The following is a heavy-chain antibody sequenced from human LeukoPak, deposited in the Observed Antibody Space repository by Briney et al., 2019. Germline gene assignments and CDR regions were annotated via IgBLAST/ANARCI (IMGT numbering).Heavy chain of an antibody. Sequence: GASVKVSCKASGYTFTTYAMHWVRQAPGQRLEWMGWINAGNGNTQYSQKFQGRVTITRDTSASTAYMELRSLRSDDTAVYYCARARGFTSEFDYWGQGTLVTVSS. CDR2: INAGNGNT. D-gene: IGHD3-3*01. CDR1: GYTFTTYA. CDR3: ARARGFTSEFDY. V-gene: IGHV1-3*01. J-gene: IGHJ4*02.